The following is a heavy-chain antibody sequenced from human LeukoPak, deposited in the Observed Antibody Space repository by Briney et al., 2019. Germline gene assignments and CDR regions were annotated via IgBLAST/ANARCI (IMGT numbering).Heavy chain of an antibody. Sequence: GGSLRLSCAASGFNFNNYNMNWVRQAPGKGLEWVSYISSSGSTIYYADSVKGRFTISRDNAKNSLYLQMNSLRAEDTAVYYCAELGITMIGGVWGKGTTVTISS. D-gene: IGHD3-10*02. V-gene: IGHV3-48*04. J-gene: IGHJ6*04. CDR3: AELGITMIGGV. CDR2: ISSSGSTI. CDR1: GFNFNNYN.